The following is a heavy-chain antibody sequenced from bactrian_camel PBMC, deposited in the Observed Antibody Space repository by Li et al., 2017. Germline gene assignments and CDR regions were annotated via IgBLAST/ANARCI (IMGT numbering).Heavy chain of an antibody. CDR1: GFGFATYT. D-gene: IGHD4*01. J-gene: IGHJ6*01. Sequence: QLVESGGGLVQPGGSLRLSCAASGFGFATYTINWVRQAPGKGLEWVSLINNGETQYQDSVKGRFTISRDNAKNTLYLQMNSLKTEDTAVYYCAADQPYSAYGRDLFAYWGQGTQVTVS. V-gene: IGHV3S1*01. CDR2: INNGET. CDR3: AADQPYSAYGRDLFAY.